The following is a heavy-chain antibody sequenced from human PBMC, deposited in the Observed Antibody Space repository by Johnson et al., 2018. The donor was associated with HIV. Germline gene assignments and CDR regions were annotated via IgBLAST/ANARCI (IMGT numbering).Heavy chain of an antibody. Sequence: QVQLVESGGGVVQPGGSLRLSCAASGFTFSSYGMHWVRQAPGKGLEWVAFIRYDGSNKYYADSVKGRFTISRDNSKNTLYLQMNSLRAEDTAVYFCAKSGLVVLVVYAPDVFDIWGQGTMVTVSS. V-gene: IGHV3-30*02. CDR2: IRYDGSNK. D-gene: IGHD2-8*02. J-gene: IGHJ3*02. CDR3: AKSGLVVLVVYAPDVFDI. CDR1: GFTFSSYG.